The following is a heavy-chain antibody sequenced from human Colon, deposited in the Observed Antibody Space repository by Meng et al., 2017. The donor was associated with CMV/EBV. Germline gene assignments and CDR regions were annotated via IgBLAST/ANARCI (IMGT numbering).Heavy chain of an antibody. D-gene: IGHD1-1*01. V-gene: IGHV1-2*02. CDR2: INPKSGDT. CDR1: GYTFSGYY. J-gene: IGHJ4*02. Sequence: QVRLVESVAEVKQPGASVRVSCMSYGYTFSGYYVHWVRQAPGQGLEWMGWINPKSGDTKDAQKFQDRVTMTRDTSIGTAYMDLSRLTSDDTALYYCARGVVGGYNFGFPVAYYCDYWGQGTLVTVSS. CDR3: ARGVVGGYNFGFPVAYYCDY.